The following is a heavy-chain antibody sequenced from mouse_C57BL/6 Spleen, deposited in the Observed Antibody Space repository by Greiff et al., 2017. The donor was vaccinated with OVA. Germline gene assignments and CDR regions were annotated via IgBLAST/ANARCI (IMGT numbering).Heavy chain of an antibody. CDR1: GFTFSSYA. CDR3: ARSAGAYFDD. D-gene: IGHD3-1*01. V-gene: IGHV5-4*03. Sequence: EVKLMESGGGLVKPGGSLKLSCAASGFTFSSYAMSWVRQTPEKRLEWVATISDGGSYTYYPDNVKGRFTISRDNAKNNLYLQMSHLKSEDTAMYYCARSAGAYFDDWGQGTTLTVSS. CDR2: ISDGGSYT. J-gene: IGHJ2*01.